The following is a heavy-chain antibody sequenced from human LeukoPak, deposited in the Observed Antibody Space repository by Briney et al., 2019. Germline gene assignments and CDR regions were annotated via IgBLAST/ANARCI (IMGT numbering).Heavy chain of an antibody. CDR3: AREMSGVRPYGMDV. CDR1: GFTFSSYE. J-gene: IGHJ6*02. V-gene: IGHV3-48*03. CDR2: ISSSGSTI. Sequence: PGGSLRLSCAASGFTFSSYEMNWVRRAPGKGLEWVSYISSSGSTIYYADSVKGRFTISRDNAKNSLYLQMNSLRAEDTAVYYCAREMSGVRPYGMDVWGQGTTVTVSS. D-gene: IGHD4-23*01.